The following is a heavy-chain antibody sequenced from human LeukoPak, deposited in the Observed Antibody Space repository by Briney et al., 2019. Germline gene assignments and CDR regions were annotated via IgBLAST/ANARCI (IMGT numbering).Heavy chain of an antibody. V-gene: IGHV3-7*01. CDR2: IKHDGSEK. CDR1: GFPFDRYW. Sequence: AGGSLRLSCAASGFPFDRYWMSWVRLAQGKGLEWVANIKHDGSEKTFVDSVKGRFTISRDNAENSLYLQMNSLRAEDTAVYYCARQPIYEAYFDFWGQGTLVTVPS. D-gene: IGHD3-16*01. CDR3: ARQPIYEAYFDF. J-gene: IGHJ4*02.